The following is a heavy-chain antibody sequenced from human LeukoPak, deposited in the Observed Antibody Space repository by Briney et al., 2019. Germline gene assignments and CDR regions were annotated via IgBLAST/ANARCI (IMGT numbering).Heavy chain of an antibody. CDR3: ARSAGYPRSVNGYFDY. CDR1: GFTVSSNY. V-gene: IGHV3-66*01. J-gene: IGHJ4*02. CDR2: IYSDGST. Sequence: RTGGSLGLSCAASGFTVSSNYMSWVRQAPGKGLEGISVIYSDGSTYYADSVKGRFTISRDKSKNTLYLQMNSLRDEDTAVYYCARSAGYPRSVNGYFDYWGQGTLVTVSS. D-gene: IGHD2-15*01.